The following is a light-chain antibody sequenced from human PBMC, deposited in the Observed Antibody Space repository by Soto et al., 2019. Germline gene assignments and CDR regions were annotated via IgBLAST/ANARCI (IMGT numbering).Light chain of an antibody. Sequence: EIVLTQSPGTLSLSPGERATLSCRSSQSVSSNYLAWYQQKPGQAPRLLIYGASGRATGIPDRFSGSGSLTDFTLTISRLEPEDIAVYYCQQYGGSPPWTFGQGTKVEVK. V-gene: IGKV3-20*01. CDR1: QSVSSNY. J-gene: IGKJ1*01. CDR2: GAS. CDR3: QQYGGSPPWT.